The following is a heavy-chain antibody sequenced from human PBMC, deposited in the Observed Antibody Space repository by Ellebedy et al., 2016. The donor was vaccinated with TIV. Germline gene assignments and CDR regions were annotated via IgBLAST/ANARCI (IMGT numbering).Heavy chain of an antibody. CDR3: AKRDGYNYGSFDS. CDR1: GYTFTSHG. J-gene: IGHJ4*02. D-gene: IGHD5-24*01. CDR2: IIAIFGTT. V-gene: IGHV1-69*13. Sequence: ASVKVSCKASGYTFTSHGISWVRQAPGQGLEWMGGIIAIFGTTNFAQKFQGRVTISADEFASTAYMELSSLRSEDTAVYYCAKRDGYNYGSFDSWGQGTLVTVSS.